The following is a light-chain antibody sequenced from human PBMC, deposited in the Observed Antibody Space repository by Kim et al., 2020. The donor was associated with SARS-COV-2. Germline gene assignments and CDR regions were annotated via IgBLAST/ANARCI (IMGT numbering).Light chain of an antibody. V-gene: IGLV3-21*03. Sequence: PGKTARITCGGNNNGSKSVHWYQQKPGQAPVLVVYDDSDRPSGIPERFSGSNSGNTATLTISRVEAGDEADYYCQVWDSSSDHPVVFGGGTKLTVL. CDR1: NNGSKS. J-gene: IGLJ2*01. CDR2: DDS. CDR3: QVWDSSSDHPVV.